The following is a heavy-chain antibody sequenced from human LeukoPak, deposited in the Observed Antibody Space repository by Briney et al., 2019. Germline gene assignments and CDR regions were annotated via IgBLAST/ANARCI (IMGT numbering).Heavy chain of an antibody. CDR2: INSDGSTT. D-gene: IGHD3-9*01. J-gene: IGHJ3*02. CDR3: ARGTDDIDM. Sequence: GGPLRLSCAASGFTFSSYWMHWVSQAPGKGLVWVSRINSDGSTTSYADSVKGRFSISRFNAKETLYLQLNSLRVEDTAVYYCARGTDDIDMWGQGTLVTVSS. V-gene: IGHV3-74*01. CDR1: GFTFSSYW.